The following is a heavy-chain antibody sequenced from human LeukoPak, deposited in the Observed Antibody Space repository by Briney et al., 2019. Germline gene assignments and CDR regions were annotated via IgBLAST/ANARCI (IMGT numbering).Heavy chain of an antibody. CDR1: GGSISSYY. Sequence: PSETLSLTCTVSGGSISSYYWSWIRRPPGKGLEWIGYIYYSGSTNYNPSLKSRVTISVDTSKNQFSLKLSSVTAADTAVYYCARVTAAGTPYYFDYWGQGTLVTVSS. J-gene: IGHJ4*02. CDR2: IYYSGST. D-gene: IGHD6-13*01. V-gene: IGHV4-59*01. CDR3: ARVTAAGTPYYFDY.